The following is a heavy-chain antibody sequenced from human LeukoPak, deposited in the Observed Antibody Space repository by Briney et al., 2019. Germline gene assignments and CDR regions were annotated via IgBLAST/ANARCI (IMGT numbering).Heavy chain of an antibody. V-gene: IGHV1-18*01. D-gene: IGHD2-2*01. J-gene: IGHJ6*02. Sequence: ASVKVSCKASGYTFTSYGISWVRQAPGQGLEWMGWISAYNGKTNYAQKLQGRVTMTTDTSTSTAYMELRSLRSDDTAVYYCARDLDIVVVPAAMPNDYYYYYGMDVWGQGTTVTVSS. CDR2: ISAYNGKT. CDR1: GYTFTSYG. CDR3: ARDLDIVVVPAAMPNDYYYYYGMDV.